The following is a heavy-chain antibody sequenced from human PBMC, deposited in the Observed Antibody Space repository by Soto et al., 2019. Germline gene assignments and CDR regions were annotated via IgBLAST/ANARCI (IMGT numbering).Heavy chain of an antibody. CDR3: TRGDY. CDR1: GYTFTSYN. V-gene: IGHV1-8*01. CDR2: MTPNSGNT. J-gene: IGHJ4*01. Sequence: QVQLVQSGAEVKKPGASVTVSCKASGYTFTSYNINWVRQATGQGLEYLGWMTPNSGNTGYAQKFQGRVTMTRNTAISTAYMELSSLRFEDTDVYYCTRGDYWVHGTLVTVSS.